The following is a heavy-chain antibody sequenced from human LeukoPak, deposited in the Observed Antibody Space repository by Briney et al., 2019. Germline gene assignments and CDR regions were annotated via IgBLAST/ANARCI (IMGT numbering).Heavy chain of an antibody. D-gene: IGHD4-11*01. CDR1: GGTFSSYA. Sequence: SVKVSCKASGGTFSSYAISWVRQTPGQGLEWMGGIIPIFGTANYAQKFQGRVTITADESTSTAYMELSSLRSEDTAVYYCATKRMYSNFDYYYYYMDVWGKGTTVTVSS. J-gene: IGHJ6*03. CDR3: ATKRMYSNFDYYYYYMDV. CDR2: IIPIFGTA. V-gene: IGHV1-69*01.